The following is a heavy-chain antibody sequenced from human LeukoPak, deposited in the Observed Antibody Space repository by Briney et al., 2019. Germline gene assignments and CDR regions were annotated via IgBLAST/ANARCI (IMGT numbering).Heavy chain of an antibody. J-gene: IGHJ4*02. CDR3: TRDRGGSYSAIDY. D-gene: IGHD1-26*01. CDR1: GFTFSSYS. Sequence: GGSLRLSCAASGFTFSSYSMNWVRQAPGKGLEWVSFISSSSSTIYYADSVKGRFTISRDNAKNSLYLHMNSLRAEDTAVYYCTRDRGGSYSAIDYWGRGTLVTVSS. V-gene: IGHV3-48*04. CDR2: ISSSSSTI.